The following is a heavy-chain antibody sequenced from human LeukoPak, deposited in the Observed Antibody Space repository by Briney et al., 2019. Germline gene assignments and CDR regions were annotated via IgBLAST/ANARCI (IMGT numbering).Heavy chain of an antibody. CDR3: ARYSSGWYSYYFDY. V-gene: IGHV1-8*01. CDR1: GYTFTSYD. Sequence: ASVKVPCKASGYTFTSYDINWVRQATGQGLEWMGWMNPNSGNTGYAQKFQGRVTMTRNTSISTAYMELSSLRSEDTAVYYCARYSSGWYSYYFDYWGQGTLVTVSS. CDR2: MNPNSGNT. J-gene: IGHJ4*02. D-gene: IGHD6-19*01.